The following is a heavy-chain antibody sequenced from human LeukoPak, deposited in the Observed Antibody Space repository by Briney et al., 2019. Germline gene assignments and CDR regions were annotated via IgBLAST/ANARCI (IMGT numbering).Heavy chain of an antibody. CDR3: AKALGDIVVVVADGTFDI. CDR2: ISGSGGST. J-gene: IGHJ3*02. D-gene: IGHD2-15*01. CDR1: GFTFSSYA. Sequence: PGGSLRLSCAASGFTFSSYAMSWVRQAPGRGLEWVSAISGSGGSTYYADSVKGRFTISRDNSKNTLYLQMNSLRAEDTAVYYCAKALGDIVVVVADGTFDIWGQGTMVTVSS. V-gene: IGHV3-23*01.